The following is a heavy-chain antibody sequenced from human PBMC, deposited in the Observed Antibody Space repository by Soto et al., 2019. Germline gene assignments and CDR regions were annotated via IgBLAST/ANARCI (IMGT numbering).Heavy chain of an antibody. CDR1: GFSLSASA. Sequence: LRLSCAASGFSLSASAMHWVRQASGKGLEWVGLIRTKGHNYATKSAASVKGRFTISRDDSKNTAYLQMNSLKTEDTAVYYCAKALRVVTPSLPFDYWGQGTLVTVS. CDR3: AKALRVVTPSLPFDY. V-gene: IGHV3-73*01. J-gene: IGHJ4*02. CDR2: IRTKGHNYAT. D-gene: IGHD2-15*01.